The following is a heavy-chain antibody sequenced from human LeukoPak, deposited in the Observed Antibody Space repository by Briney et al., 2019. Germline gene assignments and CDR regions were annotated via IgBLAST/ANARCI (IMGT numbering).Heavy chain of an antibody. J-gene: IGHJ4*02. CDR3: ARTYYDFWSGYSSIPTYYFDY. Sequence: SETLSLTCAVYGGSFSGYYWSWIRQPPGKGLEWIGEINHSGSTNYNPSLKSRVTISVDTSKNQFSLKLSSVTAADTAVYYCARTYYDFWSGYSSIPTYYFDYWGQGTLVTVSS. CDR1: GGSFSGYY. D-gene: IGHD3-3*01. V-gene: IGHV4-34*01. CDR2: INHSGST.